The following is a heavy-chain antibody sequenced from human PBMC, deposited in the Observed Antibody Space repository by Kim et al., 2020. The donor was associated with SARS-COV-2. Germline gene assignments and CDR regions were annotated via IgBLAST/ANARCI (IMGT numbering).Heavy chain of an antibody. D-gene: IGHD3-3*01. J-gene: IGHJ4*02. CDR2: ISYDGSNK. CDR1: GFTFSSYA. V-gene: IGHV3-30-3*01. CDR3: AREKAPDYDFWSGPDY. Sequence: GGSLRLSCAASGFTFSSYAMHWVRQAPGKGLEWVAVISYDGSNKYYADSVKGRFTISRDNSKNTLYLQMNSLRAEDTAVYYCAREKAPDYDFWSGPDYWGQGTLVTVSS.